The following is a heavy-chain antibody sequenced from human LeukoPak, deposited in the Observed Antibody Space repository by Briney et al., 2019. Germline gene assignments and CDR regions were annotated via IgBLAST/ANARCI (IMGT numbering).Heavy chain of an antibody. CDR1: GFSFTKYW. CDR3: ARETGPFDY. J-gene: IGHJ4*02. Sequence: PGGSLRLSCVASGFSFTKYWMTWVRQAPGKGLEWVSSISDSGGHMYYADSVKGRFTISRDNAKNSLYLQMNSLRAEDTAVYYCARETGPFDYWGQGTLVTVSS. D-gene: IGHD3-10*01. CDR2: ISDSGGHM. V-gene: IGHV3-21*01.